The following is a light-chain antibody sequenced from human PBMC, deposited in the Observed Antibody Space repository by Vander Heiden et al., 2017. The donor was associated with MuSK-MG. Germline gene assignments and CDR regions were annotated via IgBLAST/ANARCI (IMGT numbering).Light chain of an antibody. CDR2: QDS. CDR1: KLGDKY. J-gene: IGLJ2*01. V-gene: IGLV3-1*01. CDR3: QAWDSSTGV. Sequence: QPPSVSVSPGQTASITCSGDKLGDKYACWYQQKPGQSPVLVIYQDSKRPSGIPERFSGSNSGNTATLTISGTQAMDEADDYCQAWDSSTGVFGGGTKLTVL.